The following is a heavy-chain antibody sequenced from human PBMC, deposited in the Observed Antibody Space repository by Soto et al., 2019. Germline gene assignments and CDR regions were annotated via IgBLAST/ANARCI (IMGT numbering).Heavy chain of an antibody. CDR1: GFTFSNHY. J-gene: IGHJ4*02. V-gene: IGHV3-72*01. CDR2: TRNKANSYTT. D-gene: IGHD4-17*01. CDR3: ARVQTDDYGGIFDY. Sequence: GSLRLFCAASGFTFSNHYMVWVRQAPGKGLEWVGRTRNKANSYTTEYAASVNGRFTISRDDSKNPLYLQMNSLKTEDTAVYYCARVQTDDYGGIFDYWGQGTLVTVSS.